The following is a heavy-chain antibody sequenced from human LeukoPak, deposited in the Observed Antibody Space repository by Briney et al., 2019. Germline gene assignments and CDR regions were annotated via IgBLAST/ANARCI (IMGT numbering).Heavy chain of an antibody. CDR3: AREGITMVRGVRSWFDP. V-gene: IGHV1-2*02. CDR2: INPNSGGT. CDR1: GYTFTGYY. Sequence: ASVKVSCKASGYTFTGYYMHWVRQAPGKGLEWMGCINPNSGGTNYAQKSQGRGTMTRDTSISTAYMELSRLRSDDTAVYYCAREGITMVRGVRSWFDPWGQGTLVTVSS. J-gene: IGHJ5*02. D-gene: IGHD3-10*01.